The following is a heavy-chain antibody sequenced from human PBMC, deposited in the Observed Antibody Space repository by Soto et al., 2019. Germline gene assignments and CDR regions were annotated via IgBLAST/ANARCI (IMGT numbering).Heavy chain of an antibody. CDR2: IYYSGST. D-gene: IGHD7-27*01. J-gene: IGHJ4*02. CDR1: GGSISSYY. Sequence: SETLSVTCTVSGGSISSYYWGWIRRPPGKGLEWIGSIYYSGSTYYNPSLKSRVTISVDTSKNQFSLKLSSVTAADTAVYYCARRWGYSFDYWGQGTLVTVSS. V-gene: IGHV4-39*01. CDR3: ARRWGYSFDY.